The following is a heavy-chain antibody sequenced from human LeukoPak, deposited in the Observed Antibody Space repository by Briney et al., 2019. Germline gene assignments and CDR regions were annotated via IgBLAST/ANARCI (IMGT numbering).Heavy chain of an antibody. Sequence: SETLSLTCTVSGVSISSYYWSWIRQPPGKGLEWIGYIYYSGSTNYNPSLKSRVTISVDTSKNQFSLKLSSVTAENTAVYYCASNLFLEWLLSPGGDDYWGQGILVTVSS. V-gene: IGHV4-59*08. CDR1: GVSISSYY. CDR3: ASNLFLEWLLSPGGDDY. D-gene: IGHD3-3*01. CDR2: IYYSGST. J-gene: IGHJ4*02.